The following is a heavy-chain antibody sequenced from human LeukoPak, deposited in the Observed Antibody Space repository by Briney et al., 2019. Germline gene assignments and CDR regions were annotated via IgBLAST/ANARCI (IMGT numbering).Heavy chain of an antibody. J-gene: IGHJ3*02. CDR1: GFTFSSYS. D-gene: IGHD3-22*01. V-gene: IGHV3-21*01. CDR2: ISSSSSYI. CDR3: ARDRLHYYDSSGYYPDAFDI. Sequence: GGSLRLSCAASGFTFSSYSMNWVRQAPGKGLEWVSSISSSSSYIYYADSVKGRFTISRDNAKNSLYLRMNSLRAEDTAVYYCARDRLHYYDSSGYYPDAFDIWGQGTMVTVSS.